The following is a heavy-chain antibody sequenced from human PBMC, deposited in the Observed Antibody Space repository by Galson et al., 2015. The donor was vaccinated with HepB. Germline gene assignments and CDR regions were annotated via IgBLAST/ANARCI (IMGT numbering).Heavy chain of an antibody. Sequence: SLRLSCAASGFTFSSYGMHWVRQAPGKGLEWVAVIWYDGSNKYYADSVKGRFTISRDNSKNTLYLQMNSLRAGDTAVYYCARKIKLRITMTKYYYYYMDVWGKGTTVTVSS. CDR3: ARKIKLRITMTKYYYYYMDV. CDR2: IWYDGSNK. J-gene: IGHJ6*03. CDR1: GFTFSSYG. D-gene: IGHD3-22*01. V-gene: IGHV3-33*01.